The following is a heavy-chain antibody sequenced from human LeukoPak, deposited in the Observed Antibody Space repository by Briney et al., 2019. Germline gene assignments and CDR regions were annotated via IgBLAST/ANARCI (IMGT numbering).Heavy chain of an antibody. CDR1: GLTFSGST. CDR3: GEGRKGAWYPDY. V-gene: IGHV3-73*01. Sequence: PGGSLKLSCAASGLTFSGSTMHWVRQASGKGLEWVGHIRDKAYNYATAYAASVKGRFTISRDDSKNTAYLQMNSLKAEDTAVYYCGEGRKGAWYPDYWGQGTLVTVSS. J-gene: IGHJ4*02. CDR2: IRDKAYNYAT. D-gene: IGHD6-13*01.